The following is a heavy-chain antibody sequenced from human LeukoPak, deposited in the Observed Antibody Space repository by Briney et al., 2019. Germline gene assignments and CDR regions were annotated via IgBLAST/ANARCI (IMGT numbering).Heavy chain of an antibody. CDR2: IYPRDSDT. V-gene: IGHV5-51*01. CDR1: GYSFTTYW. Sequence: GESPLRFCKTSGYSFTTYWIAWVRQMPGKGLEWMGIIYPRDSDTKYNPAFEGQVSISADKSITTAYLQWSSLQASDTAVYYCARSHSSTRTSFDPWGQGLLGTVSS. J-gene: IGHJ5*02. CDR3: ARSHSSTRTSFDP.